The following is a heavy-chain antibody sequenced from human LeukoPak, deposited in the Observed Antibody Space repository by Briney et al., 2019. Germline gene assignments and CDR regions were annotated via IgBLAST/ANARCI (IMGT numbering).Heavy chain of an antibody. CDR2: IKPDGSDQ. V-gene: IGHV3-7*01. Sequence: GGSLRLSCTTSGFIFSSSWMSWVRQAQGKGLEWVANIKPDGSDQYYVDSVKGRFTISRDNAKSSLYLQMTSLRAEDTAVYFCAREEIWGQGTLVTVSS. D-gene: IGHD5-24*01. CDR1: GFIFSSSW. CDR3: AREEI. J-gene: IGHJ4*02.